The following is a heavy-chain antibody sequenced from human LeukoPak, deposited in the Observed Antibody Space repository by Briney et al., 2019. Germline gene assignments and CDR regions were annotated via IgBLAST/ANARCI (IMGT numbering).Heavy chain of an antibody. Sequence: SETLSLTCTVSGGSISSSYWSWIRQPPGKGLEWIGYIYYSGITNYNPSLKSRVTISVGTSKNQFSLNLSSVTAADTAVYYCARGYTYANFDYWGQGTLVTLSS. CDR2: IYYSGIT. D-gene: IGHD2-2*01. V-gene: IGHV4-59*01. CDR1: GGSISSSY. CDR3: ARGYTYANFDY. J-gene: IGHJ4*02.